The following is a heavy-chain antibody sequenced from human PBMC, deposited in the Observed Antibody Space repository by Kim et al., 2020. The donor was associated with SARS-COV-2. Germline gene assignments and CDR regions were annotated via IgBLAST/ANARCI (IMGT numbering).Heavy chain of an antibody. D-gene: IGHD3-16*01. V-gene: IGHV3-15*01. CDR3: TTGGRL. CDR2: TDGWTT. Sequence: TDGWTTDYAAPVKGRFTISRDDSKNTLYLQMSSMKTEDTAMYYCTTGGRLWGQGTLVTVSS. J-gene: IGHJ4*02.